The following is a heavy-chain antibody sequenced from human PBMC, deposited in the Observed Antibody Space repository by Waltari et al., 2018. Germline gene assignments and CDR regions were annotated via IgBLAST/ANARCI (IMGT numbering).Heavy chain of an antibody. CDR3: AREAGSGIDWYHDY. CDR2: ISDSGTT. CDR1: DFSISSGFY. D-gene: IGHD3-9*01. J-gene: IGHJ4*02. V-gene: IGHV4-38-2*02. Sequence: QMQESGPGLVKPSETLSLMCSVSDFSISSGFYWGWLRQSPGKGLEWIGSISDSGTTSYNQSLQSRVTISIDTSKTQFSLKLGSVTAADTAVFYCAREAGSGIDWYHDYWGQGILVTVSS.